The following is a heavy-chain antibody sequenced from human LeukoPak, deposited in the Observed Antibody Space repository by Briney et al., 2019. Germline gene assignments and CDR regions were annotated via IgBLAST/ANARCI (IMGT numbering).Heavy chain of an antibody. CDR2: IYQSGST. CDR1: GYSISSISSTYY. Sequence: SETLSLTCTVSGYSISSISSTYYWGWVRQSPGKGLEWIGSIYQSGSTYYNPSLQSRVTISIDTPKNQFSLKLNSVTAADTAVYYCARGGDSGYDYLDYWGQGSLVTVSS. D-gene: IGHD5-12*01. V-gene: IGHV4-38-2*02. J-gene: IGHJ4*02. CDR3: ARGGDSGYDYLDY.